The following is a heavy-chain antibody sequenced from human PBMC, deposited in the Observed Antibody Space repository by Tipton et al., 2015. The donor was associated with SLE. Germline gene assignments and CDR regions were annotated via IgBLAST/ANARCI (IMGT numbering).Heavy chain of an antibody. D-gene: IGHD2-15*01. CDR1: GFTFADYG. J-gene: IGHJ4*02. Sequence: GSLRLSCAASGFTFADYGMSWVRQAPGKGLEWVSGSNWNGGNLRYAASVKGRFTISRDNAKGSLYLQMNSLTDEDTAFYYCARDTYCSDGGCYSDYWGRGTLVAVSS. CDR2: SNWNGGNL. V-gene: IGHV3-20*04. CDR3: ARDTYCSDGGCYSDY.